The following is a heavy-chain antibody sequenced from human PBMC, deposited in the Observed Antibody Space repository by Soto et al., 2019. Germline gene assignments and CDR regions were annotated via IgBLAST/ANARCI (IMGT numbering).Heavy chain of an antibody. Sequence: GGSLRLSCAASGFTFSDYYMSWIRQAPGKGLEWVSYISSSDSIVSYADSVKGRFTISRDNAKNSLYLQMNSLRAEDTAVYFCARDLGYYDTSGYFDYWGQGTLVTVSS. J-gene: IGHJ4*02. CDR2: ISSSDSIV. D-gene: IGHD3-22*01. CDR3: ARDLGYYDTSGYFDY. CDR1: GFTFSDYY. V-gene: IGHV3-11*01.